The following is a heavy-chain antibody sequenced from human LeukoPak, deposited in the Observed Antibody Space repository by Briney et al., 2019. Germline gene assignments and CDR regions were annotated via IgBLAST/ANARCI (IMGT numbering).Heavy chain of an antibody. Sequence: GESLKISCKGSGYSFPTYWIAWVRQMPGKGLEWMGIIYPGDSNIRYSPSFQGQVTISADKSISTAYLQWSSLKASDTAMYYCARHFRDASGSYHPPNFDYWGQGTLVTVSS. J-gene: IGHJ4*02. CDR2: IYPGDSNI. CDR3: ARHFRDASGSYHPPNFDY. D-gene: IGHD3-10*01. CDR1: GYSFPTYW. V-gene: IGHV5-51*01.